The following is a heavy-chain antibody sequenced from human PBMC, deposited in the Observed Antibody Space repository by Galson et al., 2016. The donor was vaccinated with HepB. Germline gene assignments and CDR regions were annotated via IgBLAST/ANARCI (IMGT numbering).Heavy chain of an antibody. CDR3: ARIGKMGFYGSGTYEGFDY. CDR1: GSSLTNAEMG. Sequence: PALVKPTQTLTLTCTVSGSSLTNAEMGVNWIRQPPGKALEWLAHIFSDDEKSYSTSLKNRLTISKDTSKSQVALTMTNVDPVDTATYYCARIGKMGFYGSGTYEGFDYWGQGALVTVSS. CDR2: IFSDDEK. D-gene: IGHD3-10*01. V-gene: IGHV2-26*01. J-gene: IGHJ4*02.